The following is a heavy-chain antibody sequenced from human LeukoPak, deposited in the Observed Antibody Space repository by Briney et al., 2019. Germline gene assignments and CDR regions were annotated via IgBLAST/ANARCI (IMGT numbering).Heavy chain of an antibody. CDR3: VKDLGYYNSRSYSNH. Sequence: GGSLRLSCAASGFTFSSYAMSWVRQAPGKGLEWVSAISGSGGSTYYADSVKGRFTISRDNSKNTLYLQLNSLRAEDTAKYYCVKDLGYYNSRSYSNHWGQGALVSVSS. CDR2: ISGSGGST. CDR1: GFTFSSYA. D-gene: IGHD3-22*01. V-gene: IGHV3-23*01. J-gene: IGHJ5*02.